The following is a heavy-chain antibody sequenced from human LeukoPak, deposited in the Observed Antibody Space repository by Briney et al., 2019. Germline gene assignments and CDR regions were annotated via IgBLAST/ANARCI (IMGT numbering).Heavy chain of an antibody. CDR2: INPNNGDT. D-gene: IGHD6-13*01. J-gene: IGHJ5*02. CDR3: ARIRAAGANWFDP. V-gene: IGHV1-2*02. CDR1: GNTFTGYY. Sequence: ASVKVSCKASGNTFTGYYMHWVRQAPGQGLEWMGWINPNNGDTNYAQKFQGRVTMTRDTSISTAYMELSRLRSDDTAVYYCARIRAAGANWFDPWGQGTLVIVSS.